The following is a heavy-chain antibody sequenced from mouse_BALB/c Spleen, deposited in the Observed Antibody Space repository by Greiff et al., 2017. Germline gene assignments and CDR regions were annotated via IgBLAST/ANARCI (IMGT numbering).Heavy chain of an antibody. CDR1: GYTFTSYV. V-gene: IGHV1-14*01. CDR2: INPYNDGT. J-gene: IGHJ4*01. CDR3: ARAVYYGNYYYAMDY. D-gene: IGHD2-1*01. Sequence: VQLQQPGAELVKPGASVKMSCKASGYTFTSYVMHWVKQKPGQGLEWIGYINPYNDGTKYNEKFKGKATLTSDKSSSTAYMELSSLTSEDSAVYYCARAVYYGNYYYAMDYWGQGTSVTVSS.